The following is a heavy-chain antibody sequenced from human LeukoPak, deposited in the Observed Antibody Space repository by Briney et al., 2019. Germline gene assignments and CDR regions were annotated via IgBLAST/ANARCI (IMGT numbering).Heavy chain of an antibody. V-gene: IGHV4-39*07. Sequence: PSETLSLTCTVSGGSISSSSYYWGWVRQPPGKGLEWIGEINHSGGTNYNPSLKSRVTISVDTSKNQFSLKLSSVTAADTAVYYCAMNWGTGRTLDYWGQGTLVTVSS. J-gene: IGHJ4*02. D-gene: IGHD7-27*01. CDR3: AMNWGTGRTLDY. CDR1: GGSISSSSYY. CDR2: INHSGGT.